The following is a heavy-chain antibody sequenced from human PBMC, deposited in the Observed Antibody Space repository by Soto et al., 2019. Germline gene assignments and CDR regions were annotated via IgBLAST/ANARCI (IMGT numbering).Heavy chain of an antibody. V-gene: IGHV3-74*01. CDR1: GLTLSTYW. CDR3: AYLYCITSTCVGEVDH. J-gene: IGHJ5*02. Sequence: EVQLVESGGTLVQPGGSLRLSCVASGLTLSTYWMNWVRRAPGKGLVWVSRISPDGRSTSYADSVKGRFTMSRDNAKNTLYLQMNNLRVVDTAVYYCAYLYCITSTCVGEVDHWGQGTLVTVSS. CDR2: ISPDGRST. D-gene: IGHD2-15*01.